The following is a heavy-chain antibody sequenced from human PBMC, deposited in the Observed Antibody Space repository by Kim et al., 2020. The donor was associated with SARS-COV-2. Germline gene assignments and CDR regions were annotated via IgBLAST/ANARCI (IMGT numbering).Heavy chain of an antibody. V-gene: IGHV4-59*08. CDR3: ARHLMNMGEGLIFGVVIIPAAFDP. CDR1: GGSISSYY. Sequence: SETLSLTCTVSGGSISSYYWSWIRQPPGKGLEWIGYIYYSGSTNYNPSLKSRVTISVDTSKNQCSLKLSSVTAADTAVYYCARHLMNMGEGLIFGVVIIPAAFDPWGQGTLVTVSS. CDR2: IYYSGST. J-gene: IGHJ5*02. D-gene: IGHD3-3*01.